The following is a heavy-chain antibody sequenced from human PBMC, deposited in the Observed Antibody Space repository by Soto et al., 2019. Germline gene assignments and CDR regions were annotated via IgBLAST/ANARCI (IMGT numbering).Heavy chain of an antibody. D-gene: IGHD3-16*02. CDR2: IKSKADGGTT. V-gene: IGHV3-15*05. Sequence: GGSLRLSCAASGFTFSYAWMSWVRQAPGKGLEWVGRIKSKADGGTTDYAAPVKGRFTISRDDSENSLYLQMNSLKTEDTAVYYCTTANLYMMAFGGVIITGWGKGTLVTVS. J-gene: IGHJ4*02. CDR1: GFTFSYAW. CDR3: TTANLYMMAFGGVIITG.